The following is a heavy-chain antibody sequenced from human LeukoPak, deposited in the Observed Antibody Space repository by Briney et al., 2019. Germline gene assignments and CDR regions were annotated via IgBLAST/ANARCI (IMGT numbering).Heavy chain of an antibody. CDR3: ARDIEAFDI. D-gene: IGHD3-16*02. CDR2: IKRDGSED. Sequence: PGGSLRLSCAASGFTFSDYWMSWVRQAPGKGLEWVANIKRDGSEDYYVDSVKGRFTISRDNAKKSVSLQMNSLRAEDTAMYYCARDIEAFDIWGQGTMVTVFS. CDR1: GFTFSDYW. V-gene: IGHV3-7*01. J-gene: IGHJ3*02.